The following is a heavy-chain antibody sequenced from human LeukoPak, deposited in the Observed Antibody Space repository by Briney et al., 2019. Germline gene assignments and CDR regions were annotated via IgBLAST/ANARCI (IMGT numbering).Heavy chain of an antibody. J-gene: IGHJ3*02. Sequence: SVKVSCKASGGTFSSYAISWVRQAPGQGLEWMGGIIPIFGTANYAQKFQGRVTITTDESTSTAYMELSSLRSEDTAVYYCARGLTPFEQLVPYGAFDIWGQGTMVTVSS. D-gene: IGHD6-6*01. V-gene: IGHV1-69*05. CDR2: IIPIFGTA. CDR1: GGTFSSYA. CDR3: ARGLTPFEQLVPYGAFDI.